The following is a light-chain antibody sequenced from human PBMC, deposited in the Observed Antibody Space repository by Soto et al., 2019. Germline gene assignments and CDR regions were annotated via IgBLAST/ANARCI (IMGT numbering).Light chain of an antibody. J-gene: IGKJ4*01. V-gene: IGKV1-33*01. CDR3: QHYDNLPPT. CDR2: DAS. Sequence: DIQMTQSPSSLSASVGDRVTITCQASQDISNYLKWYQQKPGKAPKLLIYDASNLETGVPSRFSGSGSGTDFTFTISSLPPEDIATYYCQHYDNLPPTFGGGTKVEIK. CDR1: QDISNY.